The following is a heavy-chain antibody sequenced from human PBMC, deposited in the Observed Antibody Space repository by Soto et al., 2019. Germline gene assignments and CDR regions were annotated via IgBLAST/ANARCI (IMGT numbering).Heavy chain of an antibody. J-gene: IGHJ4*02. D-gene: IGHD4-17*01. Sequence: SETLSLTCTVSGGSISSSSYYWGWIRQPPGKGLEWIGSIHYSGYTYYNPSLKSRVTISVDTSKNQFSLKLSSVTAADTAVYYCARRYGPGFDYWGQGTLVTVSS. CDR3: ARRYGPGFDY. CDR1: GGSISSSSYY. V-gene: IGHV4-39*01. CDR2: IHYSGYT.